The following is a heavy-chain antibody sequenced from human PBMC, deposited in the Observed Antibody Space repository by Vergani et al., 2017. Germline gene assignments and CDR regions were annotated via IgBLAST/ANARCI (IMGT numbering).Heavy chain of an antibody. J-gene: IGHJ6*02. CDR2: ISSSSSYI. CDR3: AKDSQWLVLHYYYYGMDV. V-gene: IGHV3-21*04. Sequence: WVLSISSSSSYIYYADSVKGRFTISRDNAKNSLYLQMNSLRAEDTAVYYCAKDSQWLVLHYYYYGMDVWGQGTTVTVSS. D-gene: IGHD6-19*01.